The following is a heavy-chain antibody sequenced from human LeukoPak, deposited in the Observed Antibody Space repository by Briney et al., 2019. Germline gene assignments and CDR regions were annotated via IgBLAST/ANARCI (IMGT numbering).Heavy chain of an antibody. CDR1: GFTFSRYS. Sequence: GGSLRLSCAASGFTFSRYSMNWVRQAPGRGLEWVSSISSSSSYIYYADSVKGRFTISRDNAKNSLYVQMNSLRAEDTAVYYCARDPYSGSYGDYYYYYMDVWGKGTTVTISS. CDR2: ISSSSSYI. CDR3: ARDPYSGSYGDYYYYYMDV. J-gene: IGHJ6*03. D-gene: IGHD1-26*01. V-gene: IGHV3-21*06.